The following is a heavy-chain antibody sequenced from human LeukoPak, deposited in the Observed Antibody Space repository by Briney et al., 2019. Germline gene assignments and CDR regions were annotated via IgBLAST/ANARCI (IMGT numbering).Heavy chain of an antibody. CDR3: AKIGSSFDY. J-gene: IGHJ4*02. V-gene: IGHV3-30*18. CDR2: ISSDGSTK. D-gene: IGHD1-1*01. Sequence: GGSLRLSCAASGFTFSSYGMHWVRQAPGKGLDWVALISSDGSTKYYADSVKGRFTISRDNSKNTLYLQMNSLRAEDTAVYYCAKIGSSFDYWGQGTLVTVSS. CDR1: GFTFSSYG.